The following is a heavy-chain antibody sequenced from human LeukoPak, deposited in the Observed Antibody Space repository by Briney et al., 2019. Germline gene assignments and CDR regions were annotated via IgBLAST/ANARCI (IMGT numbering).Heavy chain of an antibody. CDR3: ARVSYGGNSGAFDI. D-gene: IGHD4-23*01. CDR1: GGTFSSYA. Sequence: SVKVSYKASGGTFSSYAISWVRQAPGQGLEWMGGIIPIFGTANYAQKFQGRVTITADESTSTAYMELSSLRSEDTAVYYRARVSYGGNSGAFDIWGQGTMVTVSS. V-gene: IGHV1-69*13. CDR2: IIPIFGTA. J-gene: IGHJ3*02.